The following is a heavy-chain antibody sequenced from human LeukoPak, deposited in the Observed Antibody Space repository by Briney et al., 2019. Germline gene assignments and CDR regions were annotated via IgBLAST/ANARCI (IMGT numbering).Heavy chain of an antibody. CDR1: GFTFSSYW. CDR2: INSDGSST. D-gene: IGHD2-2*01. Sequence: GGSLRLSCAASGFTFSSYWMPWVRQAPGKGLVWVSRINSDGSSTSYADSVKGRFTISRDNAKNTLYLQMNSLRAEDTAVYYCARGSGYCSSTSCYALYWGQGTLVTVSS. V-gene: IGHV3-74*01. J-gene: IGHJ4*02. CDR3: ARGSGYCSSTSCYALY.